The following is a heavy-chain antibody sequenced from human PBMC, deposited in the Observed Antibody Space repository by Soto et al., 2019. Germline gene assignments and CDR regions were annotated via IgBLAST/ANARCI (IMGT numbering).Heavy chain of an antibody. D-gene: IGHD2-15*01. CDR1: GGSFSGYY. J-gene: IGHJ6*02. CDR2: INHSGST. V-gene: IGHV4-34*01. Sequence: QVQLQQWGAGLLKPSETLSLTCAVYGGSFSGYYWSWIRQPPGKGLEWIGEINHSGSTNYNPSLKSRVTISVDPSKNQFALKLSSVTAADTAVYYCARGRGGGYCSGGSCYEYYYYGMDVWGQGTTVTVSS. CDR3: ARGRGGGYCSGGSCYEYYYYGMDV.